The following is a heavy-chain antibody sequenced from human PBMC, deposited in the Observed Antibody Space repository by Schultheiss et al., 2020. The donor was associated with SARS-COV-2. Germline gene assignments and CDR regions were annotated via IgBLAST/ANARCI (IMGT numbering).Heavy chain of an antibody. CDR3: ARHKEQWLVRGDFDY. CDR2: INPNSGGT. CDR1: GYTFTSYY. Sequence: ASVKVSCKASGYTFTSYYMHWVRQAPGQGLEWMGRINPNSGGTNYAQKFQGRVTMTRDTSISTAYMELSRLRSDDTAVYYCARHKEQWLVRGDFDYWGQGTLVTVSS. D-gene: IGHD6-19*01. J-gene: IGHJ4*02. V-gene: IGHV1-2*06.